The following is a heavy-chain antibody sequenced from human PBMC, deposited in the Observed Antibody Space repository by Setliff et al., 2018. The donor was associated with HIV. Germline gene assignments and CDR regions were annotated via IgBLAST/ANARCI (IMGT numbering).Heavy chain of an antibody. CDR2: IYFTGSS. J-gene: IGHJ6*04. CDR1: GGSISRYY. Sequence: SETLSLTCTVSGGSISRYYWSWIRQPPGKGLEWIGSIYFTGSSDNNPSLKSRVTLSVDTYKHQYSLKMSSVTAADTAVYYYAGDVGGQLDVWGKGTTVTVSS. CDR3: AGDVGGQLDV. V-gene: IGHV4-59*01.